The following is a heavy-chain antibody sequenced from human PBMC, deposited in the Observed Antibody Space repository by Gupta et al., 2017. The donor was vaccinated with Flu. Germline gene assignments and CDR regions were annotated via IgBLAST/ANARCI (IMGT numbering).Heavy chain of an antibody. V-gene: IGHV3-21*01. CDR1: GFTCSSYS. Sequence: EVQLVESGGGLVKPGGSLRLSCAASGFTCSSYSMNWVRQAPVKGLEWVSSISSSSSYIYYADSVKGRFTISRDNAKNSLYLQMNSLRAEDTAVYYCARDGSYCSSTSCYPTPRWFDPWGQGTLVTVSS. D-gene: IGHD2-2*01. J-gene: IGHJ5*02. CDR3: ARDGSYCSSTSCYPTPRWFDP. CDR2: ISSSSSYI.